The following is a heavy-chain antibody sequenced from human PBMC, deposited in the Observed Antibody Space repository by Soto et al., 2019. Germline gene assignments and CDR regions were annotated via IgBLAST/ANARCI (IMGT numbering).Heavy chain of an antibody. CDR2: IVPMLRIT. CDR1: GGTSTIYT. J-gene: IGHJ4*02. V-gene: IGHV1-69*08. CDR3: ATEKYGAGRVGVFD. Sequence: QVQLVQSGAEVKKPGSSLRVSCETSGGTSTIYTITWVRQARGQGLQWMGRIVPMLRITNYTPDFQGRLTMTAETSTGTAHRELSSLTSEDTAVYYCATEKYGAGRVGVFDWGQGTLVSVSS. D-gene: IGHD1-26*01.